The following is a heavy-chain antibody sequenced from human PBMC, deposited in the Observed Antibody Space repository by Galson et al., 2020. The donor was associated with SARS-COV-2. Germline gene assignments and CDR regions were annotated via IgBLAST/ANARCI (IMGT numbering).Heavy chain of an antibody. CDR2: IYYSGNTY. CDR1: GGSISSSPYY. J-gene: IGHJ6*03. D-gene: IGHD2-15*01. CDR3: ARLDCRGGSCYYYYYMDV. V-gene: IGHV4-39*01. Sequence: SETLSLTCTVSGGSISSSPYYWGWIRQPPGKGLEWIGNIYYSGNTYYYNPSLKSRVTISVDTSKNQFSLRVSSVTAADTAVYYCARLDCRGGSCYYYYYMDVWGKGITVTVSS.